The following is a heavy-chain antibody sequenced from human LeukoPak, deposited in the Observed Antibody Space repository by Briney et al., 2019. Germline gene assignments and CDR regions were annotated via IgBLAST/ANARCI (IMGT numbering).Heavy chain of an antibody. CDR3: AREEEDTAMEGYPPPYDAFDI. D-gene: IGHD5-18*01. CDR2: IYTSGST. Sequence: SETLSLTCTVSGGSISSGSYCWSWIRQPAGKGLEWIGRIYTSGSTNYNPSLKSRVTISVDTSKNQFSLKLSSVTAADTAVYYCAREEEDTAMEGYPPPYDAFDIWGQGTMVTVSS. CDR1: GGSISSGSYC. V-gene: IGHV4-61*02. J-gene: IGHJ3*02.